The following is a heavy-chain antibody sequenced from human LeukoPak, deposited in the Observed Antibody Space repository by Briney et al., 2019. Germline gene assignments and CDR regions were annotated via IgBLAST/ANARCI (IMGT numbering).Heavy chain of an antibody. D-gene: IGHD1-26*01. CDR2: ISYNSGNT. CDR1: GFTFTDYA. V-gene: IGHV3-23*01. CDR3: AKGGGADAGYYAPDI. Sequence: GGSLRLSCAASGFTFTDYAMTWVRQAPGKGLEGVSSISYNSGNTFYSDSVKGRFTISRDNSKNTLYLQMSSLRAEDTAIFYCAKGGGADAGYYAPDIWGQGTTVTVSS. J-gene: IGHJ6*02.